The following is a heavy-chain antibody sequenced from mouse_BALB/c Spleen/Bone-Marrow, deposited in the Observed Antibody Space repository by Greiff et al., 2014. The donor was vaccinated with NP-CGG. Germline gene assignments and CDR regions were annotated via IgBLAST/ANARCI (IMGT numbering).Heavy chain of an antibody. CDR2: IDPANGNT. V-gene: IGHV14-3*02. Sequence: EVHLVESGAELVKPGASVKLSCTASGFNIKDTYMHWVKQRPEQGLEWIGRIDPANGNTKYDPKFQGKATITADTSSNTAYLQLSSMTSEDTAVYYCARYYYDSSYFDYWGQGTTLTVSS. D-gene: IGHD1-1*01. J-gene: IGHJ2*01. CDR1: GFNIKDTY. CDR3: ARYYYDSSYFDY.